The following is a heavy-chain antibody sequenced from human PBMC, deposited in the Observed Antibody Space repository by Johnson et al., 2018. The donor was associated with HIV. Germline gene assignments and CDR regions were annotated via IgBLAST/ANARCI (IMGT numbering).Heavy chain of an antibody. J-gene: IGHJ3*02. V-gene: IGHV3-30*04. Sequence: QVQLVESGGGLVQPGGSLRLSCAASGFTFSSYAMHWVRQAPGKGLEWVAVISYDGSNKYYADSVKGRFTISRDNSKNTLYLQMNSLRAEDTAVYYCAREYCSSTSCRDAFDIWGQGTMVTVSS. CDR1: GFTFSSYA. D-gene: IGHD2-2*01. CDR2: ISYDGSNK. CDR3: AREYCSSTSCRDAFDI.